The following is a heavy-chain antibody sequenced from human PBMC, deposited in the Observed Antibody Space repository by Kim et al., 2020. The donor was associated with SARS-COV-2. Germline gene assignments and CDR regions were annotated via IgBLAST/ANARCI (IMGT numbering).Heavy chain of an antibody. CDR1: GFTFSSYA. CDR3: AKGIDGDRYQYGMDV. Sequence: GGSLRLSCAASGFTFSSYAMSWVRQAPGKGLEWVSRIYSGGSTTFYADSVKGRFTISRDNSKNMVYVQMISLRAEDTAVYYCAKGIDGDRYQYGMDVWGQGTTVTVSS. J-gene: IGHJ6*02. V-gene: IGHV3-23*03. CDR2: IYSGGSTT. D-gene: IGHD4-17*01.